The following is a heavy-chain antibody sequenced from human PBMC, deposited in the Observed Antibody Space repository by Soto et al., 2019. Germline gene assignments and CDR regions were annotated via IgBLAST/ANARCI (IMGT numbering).Heavy chain of an antibody. CDR1: GFTFSSYG. V-gene: IGHV3-33*01. CDR2: IRYDGSNK. D-gene: IGHD6-13*01. Sequence: QVQLVESGGGVVQPGRSLRLSCAASGFTFSSYGMHWVRQAPGKGLEWVAFIRYDGSNKYYEDSVKGRFTISRDNSKNTLYLQMNSLRAEDTAVYYCARGAAAGEFDYWGQGTLVTVSS. J-gene: IGHJ4*02. CDR3: ARGAAAGEFDY.